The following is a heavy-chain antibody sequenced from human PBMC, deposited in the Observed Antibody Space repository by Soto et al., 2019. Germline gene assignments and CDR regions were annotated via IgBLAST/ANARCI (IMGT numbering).Heavy chain of an antibody. J-gene: IGHJ4*02. CDR1: GFSLPTDRVG. V-gene: IGHV2-5*02. D-gene: IGHD1-26*01. Sequence: QITLKESGPTLVKPTQTLTLTCTFSGFSLPTDRVGVGWIRQPPGKALEWLAVIYWDDSKTYRPSLKSRLTITKASSKNPVALTMTDTDPADTATYYCAHADGGRSLYWGQGTLVTVSS. CDR2: IYWDDSK. CDR3: AHADGGRSLY.